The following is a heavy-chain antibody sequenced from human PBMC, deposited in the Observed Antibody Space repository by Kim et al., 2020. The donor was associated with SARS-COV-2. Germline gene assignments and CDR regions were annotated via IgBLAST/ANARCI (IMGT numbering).Heavy chain of an antibody. V-gene: IGHV3-21*01. D-gene: IGHD2-21*02. CDR2: ISSSSSYI. CDR3: ARDTDICGGDCYPGYFDY. CDR1: GFTFSSYS. J-gene: IGHJ4*02. Sequence: GGSLRLSCAASGFTFSSYSMNWVRQAPGKGLEWVSSISSSSSYIYYADSVKGRFTISRDNAKNSLYLQMNSLRAEDTAVYYCARDTDICGGDCYPGYFDYWGQGTLVTVSS.